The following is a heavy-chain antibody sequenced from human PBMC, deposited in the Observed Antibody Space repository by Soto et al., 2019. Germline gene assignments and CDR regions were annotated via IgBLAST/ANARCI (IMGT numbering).Heavy chain of an antibody. V-gene: IGHV1-8*01. D-gene: IGHD6-6*01. CDR3: AREKAARGFRYYYYYYMDV. CDR1: GYTFTSYD. J-gene: IGHJ6*03. Sequence: ASVKVSCKASGYTFTSYDINWVRQATGQGLEWMGWMNPNSGNTGYAQKFQGRVTMTRNTSISTAYMELSSLRSEDTAVYYCAREKAARGFRYYYYYYMDVWGKGTTVTVSS. CDR2: MNPNSGNT.